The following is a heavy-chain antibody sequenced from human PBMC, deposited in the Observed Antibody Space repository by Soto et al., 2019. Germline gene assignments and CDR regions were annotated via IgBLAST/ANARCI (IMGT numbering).Heavy chain of an antibody. CDR2: INRHGGST. J-gene: IGHJ4*02. V-gene: IGHV3-20*04. D-gene: IGHD4-17*01. Sequence: EVQLVESGGGAVRPGGSLRLSCAASGFPFDDYGMSWVRQAPGKGLEWVSGINRHGGSTGYADSVKGRFTISRDNAKTSLHLHMNSLRAEDTAFYYCARTPGYYGDFFDYWGKGTLVTVSA. CDR3: ARTPGYYGDFFDY. CDR1: GFPFDDYG.